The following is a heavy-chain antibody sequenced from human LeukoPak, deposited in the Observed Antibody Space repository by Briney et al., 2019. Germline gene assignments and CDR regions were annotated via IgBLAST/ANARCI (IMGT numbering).Heavy chain of an antibody. J-gene: IGHJ4*02. V-gene: IGHV1-18*01. Sequence: ASVKVSCKASGYTFTSYGTSWVRQAPGQGLERMGWISAYNGNTKYAQKLQGRVTMTTDTSTSTAYMELRSLRSDDTAVYYCARETTVTYDYWGQGTLVTVSS. CDR2: ISAYNGNT. D-gene: IGHD4-17*01. CDR3: ARETTVTYDY. CDR1: GYTFTSYG.